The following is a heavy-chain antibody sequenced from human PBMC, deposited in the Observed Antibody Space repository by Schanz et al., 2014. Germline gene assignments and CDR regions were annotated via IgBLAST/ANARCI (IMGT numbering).Heavy chain of an antibody. J-gene: IGHJ4*02. D-gene: IGHD4-17*01. V-gene: IGHV3-30*18. CDR1: GFSFSRYG. Sequence: QIQLVESGGGVVQPGTSLRLSCTISGFSFSRYGMHWVRQAPGKGLEWVAVISYDGSHKDYPDSVQGRFTISRDNSKNPLFLQMNSLRAEDTAVYYCAKSPYGNSWGQGTLVTVSS. CDR2: ISYDGSHK. CDR3: AKSPYGNS.